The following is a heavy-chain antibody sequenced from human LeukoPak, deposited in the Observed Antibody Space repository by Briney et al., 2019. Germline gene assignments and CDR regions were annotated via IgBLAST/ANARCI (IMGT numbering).Heavy chain of an antibody. CDR3: AKVRRSVAYDY. CDR1: GFDVKSHD. V-gene: IGHV3-13*01. Sequence: QSGGSLRLSCAASGFDVKSHDIHWVRQPIGKGLEWVSSIESPRDIYYAGSVKGRFTISREGAENSVYLQMNNLRVEDTAIYYCAKVRRSVAYDYWGRGTLVTVSS. CDR2: IESPRDI. J-gene: IGHJ4*02.